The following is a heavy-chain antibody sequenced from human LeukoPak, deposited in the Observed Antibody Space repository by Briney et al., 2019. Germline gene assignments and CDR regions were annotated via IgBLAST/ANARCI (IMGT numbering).Heavy chain of an antibody. CDR1: GGSISSSSYY. Sequence: SETLSLTCTVSGGSISSSSYYWGWIRQPPGKGLEWIGSIYYSGSTYYNPSLKSRATISVDTSKNQFSLKLSSVTAADTAVYYCARGVEIVVVTNEFDYWGQGTLVTVSS. CDR2: IYYSGST. J-gene: IGHJ4*02. V-gene: IGHV4-39*07. CDR3: ARGVEIVVVTNEFDY. D-gene: IGHD2-21*02.